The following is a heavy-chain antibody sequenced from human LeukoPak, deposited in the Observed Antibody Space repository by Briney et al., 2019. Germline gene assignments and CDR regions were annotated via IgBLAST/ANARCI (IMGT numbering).Heavy chain of an antibody. D-gene: IGHD6-13*01. CDR3: AKDRGSSSWYYFDY. V-gene: IGHV3-7*03. CDR2: IKQDGSEK. Sequence: GGSLRLSCAASGFTFSSYWMSWVRQAPGKGLEWVANIKQDGSEKYYVDSVKGRFTISRDNSKNTLYLQMNSLRAEDTAVYYCAKDRGSSSWYYFDYWGQGTLVTVSS. J-gene: IGHJ4*02. CDR1: GFTFSSYW.